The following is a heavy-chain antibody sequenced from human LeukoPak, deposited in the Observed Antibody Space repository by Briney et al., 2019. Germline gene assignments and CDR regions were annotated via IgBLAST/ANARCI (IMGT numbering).Heavy chain of an antibody. J-gene: IGHJ6*03. D-gene: IGHD2-8*01. CDR2: ISAYNGNT. CDR1: GYTFTSYG. Sequence: GASVKVSCKASGYTFTSYGISWVRQAPGQGLEWMGWISAYNGNTNYAQKLQGRVTMTTDTSTSTAYMELRSLRSDDTAVYYCARAGLPPSHTWYYHYYYYMDVWGKGTTVTVSS. V-gene: IGHV1-18*01. CDR3: ARAGLPPSHTWYYHYYYYMDV.